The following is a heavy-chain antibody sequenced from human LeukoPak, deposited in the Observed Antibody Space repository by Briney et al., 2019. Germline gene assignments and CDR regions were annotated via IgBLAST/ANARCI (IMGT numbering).Heavy chain of an antibody. CDR3: AREDYGDLASFDY. V-gene: IGHV3-21*01. J-gene: IGHJ4*02. Sequence: GGSLRLSCAASGFTFSSYSMNWVRQAPGKGLEGVSSISSSSSYIYYADSVKGRFHISRDNAKNSLYLQMNSLRAEDTAVYYCAREDYGDLASFDYWGQGTLVTVSS. CDR2: ISSSSSYI. CDR1: GFTFSSYS. D-gene: IGHD4-17*01.